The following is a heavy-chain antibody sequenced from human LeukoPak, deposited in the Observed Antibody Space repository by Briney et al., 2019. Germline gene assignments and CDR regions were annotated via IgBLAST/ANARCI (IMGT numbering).Heavy chain of an antibody. CDR1: GFTFSSYT. CDR3: ARAAHTTYVLGRYYYYAMDV. D-gene: IGHD3-10*01. V-gene: IGHV3-30-3*01. CDR2: ISYAGSNN. J-gene: IGHJ6*02. Sequence: AGSLRLSCAASGFTFSSYTMDWVRQAPGKGLEWVARISYAGSNNYYADSVKGRFTISSDNPKNTLYLQMDSLRAEDTAVYYCARAAHTTYVLGRYYYYAMDVWGQGTTVTVSS.